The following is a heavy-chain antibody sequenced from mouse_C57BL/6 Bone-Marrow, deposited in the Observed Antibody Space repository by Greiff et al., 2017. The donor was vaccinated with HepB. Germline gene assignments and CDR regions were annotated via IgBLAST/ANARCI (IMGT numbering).Heavy chain of an antibody. CDR3: ARSATTVADWYFDV. CDR1: GYTFTSYG. J-gene: IGHJ1*03. Sequence: QVQLQQSGAELARPGASVKLSCKASGYTFTSYGISWVKQRTGQGLEWIGEIYPRSGNTYYNEKFKGKATLTADKSSSTAYMELRSLTSEDSAVYFCARSATTVADWYFDVWGTGTTVTVSS. CDR2: IYPRSGNT. V-gene: IGHV1-81*01. D-gene: IGHD1-1*01.